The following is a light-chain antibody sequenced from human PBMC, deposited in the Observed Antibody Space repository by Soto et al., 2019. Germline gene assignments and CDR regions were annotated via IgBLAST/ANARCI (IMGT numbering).Light chain of an antibody. CDR1: QSIRSHY. CDR3: QQYGSSVT. V-gene: IGKV3-20*01. J-gene: IGKJ1*01. Sequence: EIVLTQSPGTLSLSPGERATLSCRASQSIRSHYLAWYQQKPGQAPRLLISGANNRAPGIPDRFSGRESGTDFTLRISRLEPEDFAVYYCQQYGSSVTLGQGTKVEIK. CDR2: GAN.